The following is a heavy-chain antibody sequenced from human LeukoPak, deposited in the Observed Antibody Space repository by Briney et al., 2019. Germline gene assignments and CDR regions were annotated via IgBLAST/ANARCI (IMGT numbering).Heavy chain of an antibody. Sequence: PSGTLSLTCAVSGGSISSSNWWSWVRQPPGKGLEWIGEIYHSGSTNYNPSLKSRVTISVDTSKNQFSLKLSSVTAADTAVYYCARFGSGWYYFDHWGQGTLVTVSS. J-gene: IGHJ4*02. CDR2: IYHSGST. V-gene: IGHV4-4*02. D-gene: IGHD6-19*01. CDR3: ARFGSGWYYFDH. CDR1: GGSISSSNW.